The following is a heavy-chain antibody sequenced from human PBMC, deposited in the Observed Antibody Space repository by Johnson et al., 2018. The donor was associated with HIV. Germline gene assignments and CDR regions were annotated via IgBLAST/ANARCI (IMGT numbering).Heavy chain of an antibody. Sequence: QVQLVESGGGVVQPGRSLRLSCAASGFPFSTYSMHWVRQAPGKGLEWVTVISHDGSKKYYADSVKGRFTISRDNAKNSLYLQMNSLRAEDMAVYYCARGGASGAFDIWGQGTMVTVSS. V-gene: IGHV3-30-3*01. J-gene: IGHJ3*02. D-gene: IGHD1-26*01. CDR3: ARGGASGAFDI. CDR1: GFPFSTYS. CDR2: ISHDGSKK.